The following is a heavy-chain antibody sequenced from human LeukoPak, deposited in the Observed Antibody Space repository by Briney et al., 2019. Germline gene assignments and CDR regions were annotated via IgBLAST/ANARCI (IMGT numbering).Heavy chain of an antibody. Sequence: GGSLRLSCEASGFTFSSYAMSWVRQAPGKGLEWVASIRWDDERHHVDSVTGRFSASRDNAKNSLYLQMNSLRAEDTAVYFCSRITTNGYFEYWGQGALVTVSS. J-gene: IGHJ4*02. CDR3: SRITTNGYFEY. CDR2: IRWDDER. V-gene: IGHV3-7*01. D-gene: IGHD1-1*01. CDR1: GFTFSSYA.